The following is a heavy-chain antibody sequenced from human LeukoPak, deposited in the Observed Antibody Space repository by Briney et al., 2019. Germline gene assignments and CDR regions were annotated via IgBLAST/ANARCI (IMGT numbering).Heavy chain of an antibody. CDR3: ARDQYAGYDPYYFDY. Sequence: GGSLRRSCTAPGFTFGAYAMTWVRQAPGKGLEWVSFIRSRTYGGTTEYAASVKGRFTISRDDSKSLAYLQMTSLKTEDTAVYYCARDQYAGYDPYYFDYWSQGTLVTVSS. J-gene: IGHJ4*02. CDR2: IRSRTYGGTT. CDR1: GFTFGAYA. V-gene: IGHV3-49*04. D-gene: IGHD2-2*01.